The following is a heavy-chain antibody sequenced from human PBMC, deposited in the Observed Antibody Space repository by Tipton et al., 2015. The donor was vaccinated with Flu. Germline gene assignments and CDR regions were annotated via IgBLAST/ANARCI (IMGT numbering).Heavy chain of an antibody. CDR3: ATLTGDNY. CDR1: GFTFSSYE. J-gene: IGHJ4*02. D-gene: IGHD7-27*01. Sequence: QLVQSGGGLVQPGGSLRLSCAASGFTFSSYEMNWVRQAPGKGLEWLSYISSSGSTISYADSVRGRFTISRDNAKNSLYLLLNSLRAEDTALYYCATLTGDNYWGQGDLVTVSS. V-gene: IGHV3-48*03. CDR2: ISSSGSTI.